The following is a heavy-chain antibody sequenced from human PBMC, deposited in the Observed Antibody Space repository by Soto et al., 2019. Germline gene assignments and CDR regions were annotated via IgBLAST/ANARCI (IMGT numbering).Heavy chain of an antibody. CDR3: ARWVVVVRDSGIDV. CDR2: IYYSGNT. D-gene: IGHD2-15*01. J-gene: IGHJ6*02. V-gene: IGHV4-31*03. Sequence: SETLSLTCTVSGGSMSSGGYYWSWIREHPGKGLEWIGYIYYSGNTYYNPSLKSRVTISVDTSKNQFSLKLSSVTAADTAVYYSARWVVVVRDSGIDVWGQGTKVTVYS. CDR1: GGSMSSGGYY.